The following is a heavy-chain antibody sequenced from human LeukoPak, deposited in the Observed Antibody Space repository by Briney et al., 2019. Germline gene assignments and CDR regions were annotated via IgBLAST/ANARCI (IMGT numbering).Heavy chain of an antibody. Sequence: GGSLRLSCVGSGFTFRSHWVNWVRQSPGKGLEWVANIKPDGIDKYYVDSARGRFTVSRGNAKNSAFLQMTSLRAEDTAIYYCATISAQTFDIWGQGTLVSVSS. V-gene: IGHV3-7*01. D-gene: IGHD5-24*01. J-gene: IGHJ3*02. CDR1: GFTFRSHW. CDR2: IKPDGIDK. CDR3: ATISAQTFDI.